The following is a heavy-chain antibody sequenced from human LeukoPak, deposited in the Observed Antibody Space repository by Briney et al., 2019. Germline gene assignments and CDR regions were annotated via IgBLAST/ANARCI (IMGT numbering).Heavy chain of an antibody. CDR3: ARPIPPIGYYDSSGYYYLDY. D-gene: IGHD3-22*01. CDR2: INPNSGGT. J-gene: IGHJ4*02. CDR1: GYTFTGYY. Sequence: ASVKVSCKASGYTFTGYYMHWVRQAPGQGLEWMGWINPNSGGTNYAQKFQGRVTMTRDTSISTAYMELSRLRSDNTAVYYCARPIPPIGYYDSSGYYYLDYWGQGTLVTVSS. V-gene: IGHV1-2*02.